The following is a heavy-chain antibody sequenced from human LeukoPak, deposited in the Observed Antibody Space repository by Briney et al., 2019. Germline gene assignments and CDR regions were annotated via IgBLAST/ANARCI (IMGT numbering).Heavy chain of an antibody. CDR2: IWYDGSNV. D-gene: IGHD2-21*02. V-gene: IGHV3-33*01. Sequence: GGSLRISCAAAGFTFNTYGMHWLRQAPGKGLEWVALIWYDGSNVYYADSVKGRFTISRDNSRDTLFLQMNSLRVEDSAVYYCARDRGTNIVTAGLRPGYIDCWGQGTLVTVSS. CDR3: ARDRGTNIVTAGLRPGYIDC. CDR1: GFTFNTYG. J-gene: IGHJ4*02.